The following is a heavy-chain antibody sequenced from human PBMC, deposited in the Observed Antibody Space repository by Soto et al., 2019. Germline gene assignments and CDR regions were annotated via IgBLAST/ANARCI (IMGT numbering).Heavy chain of an antibody. CDR3: ARGVLIAAAGGFDY. V-gene: IGHV4-4*02. CDR2: IYHSGST. Sequence: PSGTLSGTGAVSGGRSSSDNWWSWVRQPPGKGLEWIGQIYHSGSTIYNPSLKSRVTISVDKSKNQFSLKVNSVTAADTAVYYCARGVLIAAAGGFDYWGQGALVTVS. D-gene: IGHD6-13*01. J-gene: IGHJ4*02. CDR1: GGRSSSDNW.